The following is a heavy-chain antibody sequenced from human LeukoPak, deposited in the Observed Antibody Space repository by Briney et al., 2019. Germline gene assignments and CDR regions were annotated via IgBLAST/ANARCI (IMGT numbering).Heavy chain of an antibody. J-gene: IGHJ4*02. D-gene: IGHD6-19*01. CDR2: ISSSSSYI. Sequence: GGSLRLSCAASGFTFSSYSMNWVRQAPGKRLEWVSSISSSSSYIYYADSVKGRFTISRDNAKNSLYLQMNSLRAEDTAVYYCARGDSSGWYVPYYFDYWGQGTLVTVSS. V-gene: IGHV3-21*01. CDR3: ARGDSSGWYVPYYFDY. CDR1: GFTFSSYS.